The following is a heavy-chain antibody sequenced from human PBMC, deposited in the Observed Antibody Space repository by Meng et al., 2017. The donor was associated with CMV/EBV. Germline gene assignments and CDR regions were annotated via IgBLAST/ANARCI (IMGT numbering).Heavy chain of an antibody. CDR2: ISAYNGNT. Sequence: ASVKVSCKASGYTFTSDGISWVRQAPGQGREWMGWISAYNGNTNYAQKLQGRVTMTTDTSTSTAYMELRSLRSDDTAVYYFARDPWYYSGGRCCYYYYGMDVWGQGTTVTVSS. CDR3: ARDPWYYSGGRCCYYYYGMDV. CDR1: GYTFTSDG. J-gene: IGHJ6*02. D-gene: IGHD2-15*01. V-gene: IGHV1-18*01.